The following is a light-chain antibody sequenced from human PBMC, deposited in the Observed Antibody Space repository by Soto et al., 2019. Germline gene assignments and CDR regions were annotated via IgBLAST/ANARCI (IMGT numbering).Light chain of an antibody. CDR2: SAS. Sequence: EIVLTQSTATLSLSPGERATLSCRASQSVRNDLVWYHQKPGQAPRGLIYSASNRATGIPARFSGIGSGTDFTLNISSLEPEDFAVYYCQQRTNWPPTFGGGTKVEMK. J-gene: IGKJ4*01. CDR1: QSVRND. V-gene: IGKV3-11*01. CDR3: QQRTNWPPT.